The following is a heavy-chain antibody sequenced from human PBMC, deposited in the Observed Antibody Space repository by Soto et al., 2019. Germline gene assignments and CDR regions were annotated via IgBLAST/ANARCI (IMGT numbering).Heavy chain of an antibody. Sequence: GGSLRLSCAASGFTVSSNYMSWVRQAPGKGLEWVSVIYSGGSTYYADSVKGRFTISRHNSKNTLYLQMNSLRAEDTAVYYCARAVQYYYDSSGYYPGAFDIWGQGTMVTVSS. D-gene: IGHD3-22*01. CDR3: ARAVQYYYDSSGYYPGAFDI. J-gene: IGHJ3*02. V-gene: IGHV3-53*04. CDR1: GFTVSSNY. CDR2: IYSGGST.